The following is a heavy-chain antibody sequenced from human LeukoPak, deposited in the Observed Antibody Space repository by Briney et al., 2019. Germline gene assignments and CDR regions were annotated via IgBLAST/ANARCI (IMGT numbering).Heavy chain of an antibody. CDR3: ARELGRRYYDSYNDY. J-gene: IGHJ4*02. CDR2: INPSGGST. CDR1: GYTFTSYY. Sequence: VASVKVSCTASGYTFTSYYMHWVRQAPGQGLEWMGIINPSGGSTSYAQKFQGRVTMTRDTSTSTVYMELSSLRSEDTAVYYCARELGRRYYDSYNDYWGQGTLVTVSS. V-gene: IGHV1-46*01. D-gene: IGHD3-22*01.